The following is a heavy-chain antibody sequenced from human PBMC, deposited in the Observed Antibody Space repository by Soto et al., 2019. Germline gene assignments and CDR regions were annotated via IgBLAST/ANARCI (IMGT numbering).Heavy chain of an antibody. CDR3: ARATTVTSSFFFYGLDI. V-gene: IGHV4-30-4*01. J-gene: IGHJ6*02. CDR2: IYYNGNT. Sequence: QVQLHESGPGLVKPSQTLSLTCTVSGGSISDDDYYWNWIRQSPGKGLEWIGHIYYNGNTYYNPSLNSRLTMSLDTSQNQFALHLTSVIAADSALYFCARATTVTSSFFFYGLDIWGQGTTVTVSS. D-gene: IGHD4-17*01. CDR1: GGSISDDDYY.